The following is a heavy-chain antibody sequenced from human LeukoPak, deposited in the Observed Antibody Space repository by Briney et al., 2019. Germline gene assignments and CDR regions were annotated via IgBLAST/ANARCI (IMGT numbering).Heavy chain of an antibody. CDR3: ARDGAQLWFGSMYYFDY. Sequence: GGSLRLSCVASEFSFSSHVIHWVRQAPGQGLEWVAMISDDGSRKYHADSVKGRFSISRDNSKNTLFLQMNSLRVDDTAVYYCARDGAQLWFGSMYYFDYWGQGTLVTVSS. CDR2: ISDDGSRK. D-gene: IGHD5-18*01. CDR1: EFSFSSHV. J-gene: IGHJ4*02. V-gene: IGHV3-30-3*01.